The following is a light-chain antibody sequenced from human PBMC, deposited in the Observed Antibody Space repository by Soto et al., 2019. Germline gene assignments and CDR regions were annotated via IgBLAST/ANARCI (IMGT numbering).Light chain of an antibody. J-gene: IGKJ1*01. CDR1: QSVRFN. V-gene: IGKV3-15*01. Sequence: EIVMTQSAAPVSVSPGERATLSCRARQSVRFNLAWYQQKPGQAPRLLIYAASTRATGIPARFSGSGSGTEFTLTISSLQYEDFAVYYCQQYNNWLPWTFGQGTKLDIK. CDR3: QQYNNWLPWT. CDR2: AAS.